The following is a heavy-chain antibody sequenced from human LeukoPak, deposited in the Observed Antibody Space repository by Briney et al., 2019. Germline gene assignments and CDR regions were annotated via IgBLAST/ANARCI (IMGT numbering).Heavy chain of an antibody. V-gene: IGHV3-21*01. J-gene: IGHJ6*02. CDR2: ISSSSSYI. CDR3: ARDEQADSTPDGMDV. CDR1: GFTFSSYS. Sequence: GGCLRLSCAASGFTFSSYSMNWVRQAPGKGLEWVSSISSSSSYIYYADSVKGRFTISRDNAKNSLYLQMNSLRAEDTAVYYCARDEQADSTPDGMDVWGQGATVTVSS. D-gene: IGHD2-15*01.